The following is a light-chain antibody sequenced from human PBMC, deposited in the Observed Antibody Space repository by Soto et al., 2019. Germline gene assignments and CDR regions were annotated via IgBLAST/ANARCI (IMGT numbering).Light chain of an antibody. CDR2: GAS. CDR3: QQYGSSPT. J-gene: IGKJ4*01. V-gene: IGKV3-20*01. Sequence: EIVLTQSPGTLSLSPGKRATLSCRASQSVSSSYLAWYQQKPGQAPRLLIYGASSRATGIPDRFSGSGSGTDVTLTISRLEPEDFAVYYCQQYGSSPTFGGGTKVDIK. CDR1: QSVSSSY.